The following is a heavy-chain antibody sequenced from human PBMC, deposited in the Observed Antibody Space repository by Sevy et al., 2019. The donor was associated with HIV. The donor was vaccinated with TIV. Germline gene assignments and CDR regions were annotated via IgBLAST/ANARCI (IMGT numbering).Heavy chain of an antibody. CDR2: IYSGGST. CDR1: GFTVSSNY. Sequence: GGSLRLSCAASGFTVSSNYMSWVRQAPGKGLEWVSVIYSGGSTYYADSVKGRFTISRDNSKNTLYLQMNSLRAEDTAVYYWAREPGYCSGGSCYSDDYWGQGTLVTVSS. V-gene: IGHV3-53*01. CDR3: AREPGYCSGGSCYSDDY. D-gene: IGHD2-15*01. J-gene: IGHJ4*02.